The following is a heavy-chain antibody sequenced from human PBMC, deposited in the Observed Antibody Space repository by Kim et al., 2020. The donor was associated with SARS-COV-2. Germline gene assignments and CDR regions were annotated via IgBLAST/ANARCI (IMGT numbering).Heavy chain of an antibody. V-gene: IGHV1-69*01. J-gene: IGHJ5*02. Sequence: ANYAQKFQGRVTITADESTSTAYIELSSLRSEDTAVYYCARGSGYNWFDPWGQGTLVTVSS. D-gene: IGHD5-12*01. CDR3: ARGSGYNWFDP. CDR2: A.